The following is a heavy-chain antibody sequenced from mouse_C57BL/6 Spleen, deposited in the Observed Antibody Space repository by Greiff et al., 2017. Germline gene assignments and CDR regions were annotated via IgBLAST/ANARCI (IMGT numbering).Heavy chain of an antibody. Sequence: EVQLVESGPELVKPGASVKIPCKASGYTFTDYNMDWVKQSHGKSLEWIGDINPNNGGTIYNQKFKGKATLTVDKSSSTAYMELRSLTSEDTAVYYCARGGYYGSSLAYWGQGTLVTVSA. CDR1: GYTFTDYN. V-gene: IGHV1-18*01. CDR2: INPNNGGT. D-gene: IGHD1-1*01. CDR3: ARGGYYGSSLAY. J-gene: IGHJ3*01.